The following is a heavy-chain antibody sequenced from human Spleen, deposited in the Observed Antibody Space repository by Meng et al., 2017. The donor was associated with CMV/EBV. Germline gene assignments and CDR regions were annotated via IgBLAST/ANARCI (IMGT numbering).Heavy chain of an antibody. CDR3: ARGRHCSSASCEGIYYYYGMDF. CDR2: ISSSGSTI. J-gene: IGHJ6*02. D-gene: IGHD2-2*01. V-gene: IGHV3-48*03. Sequence: GESLKISCAASGFTFSSYEMNWVRQAPGKGLEWVSYISSSGSTIHYADSVKGRFTISRDNAKNSLYLQMNSLRAEDTAVYYCARGRHCSSASCEGIYYYYGMDFWGQGTTVTVSS. CDR1: GFTFSSYE.